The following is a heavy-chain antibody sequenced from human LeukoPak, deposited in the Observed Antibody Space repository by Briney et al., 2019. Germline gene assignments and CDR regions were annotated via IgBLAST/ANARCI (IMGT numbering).Heavy chain of an antibody. CDR2: TTSTGRTT. V-gene: IGHV3-48*03. CDR3: ARLPDPYYYYYMDV. Sequence: GGSLRLSCAASGFSFSTYDMNWVRQAPGKGLEWVSYTTSTGRTTYYADSVKGRFTISRDNAKHSLYLQMNSLRVEDTAVYYCARLPDPYYYYYMDVWGKGTTVTVSS. CDR1: GFSFSTYD. J-gene: IGHJ6*03.